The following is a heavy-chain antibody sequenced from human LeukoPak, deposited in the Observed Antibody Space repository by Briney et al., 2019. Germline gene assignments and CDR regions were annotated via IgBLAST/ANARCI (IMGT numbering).Heavy chain of an antibody. Sequence: PSETLSLTCTVSGGSISSSSYYWGWIRQPPGKGLEWIGSIYYSGSTYYNPSLKGRVTISVDTSKNQFSLKLSSVTAADTAVYYCARGIAAAGSNWFDPWGQGTLVTVSS. CDR1: GGSISSSSYY. CDR3: ARGIAAAGSNWFDP. CDR2: IYYSGST. V-gene: IGHV4-39*01. J-gene: IGHJ5*02. D-gene: IGHD6-13*01.